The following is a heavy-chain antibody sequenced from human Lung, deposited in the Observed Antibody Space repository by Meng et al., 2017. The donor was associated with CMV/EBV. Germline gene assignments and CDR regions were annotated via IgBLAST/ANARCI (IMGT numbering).Heavy chain of an antibody. J-gene: IGHJ4*02. D-gene: IGHD4-23*01. Sequence: QVQRQPSVPGLVQPSQTPSLTCALSGAMVACTSAAWHWITQYPSRGLEWLGRTYYRSKWYHEYAVSVKSRITISPDTPKNQFSLQLNSMTPEDTAGYYCARGINGGCGDWGQGTLVTVSS. CDR3: ARGINGGCGD. CDR1: GAMVACTSAA. V-gene: IGHV6-1*01. CDR2: TYYRSKWYH.